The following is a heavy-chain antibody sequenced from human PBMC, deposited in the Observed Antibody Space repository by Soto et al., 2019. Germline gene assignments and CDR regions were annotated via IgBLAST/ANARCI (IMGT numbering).Heavy chain of an antibody. D-gene: IGHD6-19*01. Sequence: QVQLQQWGAGLLKPSETLSLTCAVYGGSFSGYYWSWIRQPPGKGLEWIGEINHSGSTNYNPSLKRRVTISVDTSTNQFSLKMSSVTAADTAVYYCARGGIAVAGTDLRYWGQGTLVTVSS. J-gene: IGHJ4*02. CDR1: GGSFSGYY. CDR2: INHSGST. CDR3: ARGGIAVAGTDLRY. V-gene: IGHV4-34*01.